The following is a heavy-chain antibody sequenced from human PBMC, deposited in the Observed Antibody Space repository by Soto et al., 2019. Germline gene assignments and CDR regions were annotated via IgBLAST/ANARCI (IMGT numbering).Heavy chain of an antibody. D-gene: IGHD6-13*01. CDR3: ALIGQQLKGTKLRDC. V-gene: IGHV3-30*03. CDR2: VSTDGSNK. CDR1: GLTFSNYG. J-gene: IGHJ4*02. Sequence: PGGSLRLSCAASGLTFSNYGMHWVRQAPGKGLEWVALVSTDGSNKYYAESVQGRFTVSRDNSKNTVYLQMDGLRTEDTAVYFCALIGQQLKGTKLRDCWGQGTLVTVSS.